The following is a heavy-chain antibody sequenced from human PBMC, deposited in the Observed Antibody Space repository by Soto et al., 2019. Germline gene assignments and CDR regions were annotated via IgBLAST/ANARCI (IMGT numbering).Heavy chain of an antibody. CDR2: ISGSGGGI. J-gene: IGHJ6*02. V-gene: IGHV3-23*01. CDR1: GFTFSSYA. Sequence: GSLRLSCAASGFTFSSYAMSWVRQAPGKGLEWVSTISGSGGGIYYADSVKGRFTISRDNSKNTLYLQMNSLRAEDTAVYYCARDEDVDYYYYGMDVWGQGTTVTVSS. CDR3: ARDEDVDYYYYGMDV.